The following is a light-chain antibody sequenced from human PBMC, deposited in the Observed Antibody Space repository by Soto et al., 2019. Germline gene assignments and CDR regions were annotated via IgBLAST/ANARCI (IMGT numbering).Light chain of an antibody. J-gene: IGKJ4*01. CDR3: NQYQSSFT. CDR1: QSVSSSS. Sequence: EIVLTQSPGTLSLSPGEGATLSCRASQSVSSSSLTWYQQKRGQAPRLLIYGASTRATGIPDRLSGSGSGTDFTLTISRLEPEDFAVYYCNQYQSSFTFGGGTKVEIK. CDR2: GAS. V-gene: IGKV3-20*01.